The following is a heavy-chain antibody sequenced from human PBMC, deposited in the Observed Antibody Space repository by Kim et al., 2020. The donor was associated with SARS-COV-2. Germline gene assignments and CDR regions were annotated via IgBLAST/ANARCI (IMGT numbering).Heavy chain of an antibody. D-gene: IGHD4-17*01. CDR3: ARETPNGAHPSRAFDI. V-gene: IGHV3-30*04. CDR1: GFTFSSYA. CDR2: ISYDGSNK. J-gene: IGHJ3*02. Sequence: GGSLRLSCAASGFTFSSYAMHWVRQAPGKGLEWVAVISYDGSNKYYVDPVKGRFTISRDNSKNTLYLQMNSLRAEDTAVYYCARETPNGAHPSRAFDIWGQGTMVTVSS.